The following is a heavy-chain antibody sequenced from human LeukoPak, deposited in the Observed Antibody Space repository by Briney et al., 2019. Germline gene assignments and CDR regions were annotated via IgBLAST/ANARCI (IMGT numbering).Heavy chain of an antibody. CDR2: ICRCGVRI. V-gene: IGHV3-64*01. D-gene: IGHD2-21*01. Sequence: GGPLRLSCAASGFTFSSHAMHWVRQAPGKGLEYVSSICRCGVRILFANSVKGRFTISRDNSKNMLYLQMDTLRPDDTAVYYCATKEGLGSDTVIALFDFWGQGTLVAVFS. CDR1: GFTFSSHA. CDR3: ATKEGLGSDTVIALFDF. J-gene: IGHJ4*02.